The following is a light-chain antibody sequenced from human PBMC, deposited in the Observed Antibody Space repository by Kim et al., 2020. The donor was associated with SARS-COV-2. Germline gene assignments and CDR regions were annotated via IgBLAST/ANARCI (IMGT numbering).Light chain of an antibody. CDR2: AAS. CDR1: QDIANS. V-gene: IGKV1-27*01. J-gene: IGKJ1*01. Sequence: DRVTITCRASQDIANSLAWYQQKPGKVPQVLIYAASTLQSGVPSRFSGSGSGTEFTLTIDSLQTEDVATYYCQKYNSAPWTFGPGTKVE. CDR3: QKYNSAPWT.